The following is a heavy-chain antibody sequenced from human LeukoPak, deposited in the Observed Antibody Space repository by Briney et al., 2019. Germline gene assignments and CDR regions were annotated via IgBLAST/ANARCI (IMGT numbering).Heavy chain of an antibody. CDR3: ARADTVRLGELSHFDY. CDR1: GYTFASYG. CDR2: ISAYNSNT. V-gene: IGHV1-18*01. Sequence: ASVKVSCKASGYTFASYGINWVRQAPGQGLEWMGWISAYNSNTHYAQKLQDRVTMTTDTSTSTAYMEVRSLRSDDTAVYYCARADTVRLGELSHFDYWGQGTLVTVSS. J-gene: IGHJ4*02. D-gene: IGHD3-16*02.